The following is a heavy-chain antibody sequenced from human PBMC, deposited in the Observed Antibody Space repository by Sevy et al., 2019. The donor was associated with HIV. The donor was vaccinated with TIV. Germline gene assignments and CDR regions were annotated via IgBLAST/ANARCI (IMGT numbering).Heavy chain of an antibody. J-gene: IGHJ6*03. Sequence: GGSLRLSCAAPGFTFSSYAMSWVRQAPGKGLEWVSSISGSGGSTYYADSLKGQFTISRDNSKNTLYLQVNSLRVEDTAVYYCAKNPGVGSYYYMDVWGKGTTVTVSS. CDR3: AKNPGVGSYYYMDV. V-gene: IGHV3-23*01. CDR2: ISGSGGST. CDR1: GFTFSSYA. D-gene: IGHD1-26*01.